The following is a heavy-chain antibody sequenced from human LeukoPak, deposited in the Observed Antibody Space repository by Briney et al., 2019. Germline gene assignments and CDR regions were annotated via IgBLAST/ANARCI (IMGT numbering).Heavy chain of an antibody. D-gene: IGHD6-13*01. CDR1: GFTFSNYD. CDR3: ARGWQQLVL. CDR2: ISTTSTYI. Sequence: GGSLRLSCAASGFTFSNYDMTWVRQAPGKGLEWVSSISTTSTYIYYADSLRGRFTISRDNAKNSLYLQVNSLRAEDTAVYYCARGWQQLVLWGQGTLVTVSS. J-gene: IGHJ4*02. V-gene: IGHV3-21*01.